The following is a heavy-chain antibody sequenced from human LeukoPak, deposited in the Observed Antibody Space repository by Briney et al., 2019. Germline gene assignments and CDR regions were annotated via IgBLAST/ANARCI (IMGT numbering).Heavy chain of an antibody. Sequence: GGSLRLSCAASGFTFSSYATSWVRQAPGKGLEWVSAISGSGGGTYYSDSVKGRFTISRDNSKNTLYLQMNSLRAEDTAVYYCAKAPRYYYDSSGYPYYFDYWGQGTLVTVPS. J-gene: IGHJ4*02. CDR1: GFTFSSYA. CDR2: ISGSGGGT. D-gene: IGHD3-22*01. V-gene: IGHV3-23*01. CDR3: AKAPRYYYDSSGYPYYFDY.